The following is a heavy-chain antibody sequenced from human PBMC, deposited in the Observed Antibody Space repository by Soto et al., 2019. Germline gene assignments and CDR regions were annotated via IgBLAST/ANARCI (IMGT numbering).Heavy chain of an antibody. CDR1: GYSFTSYW. Sequence: GESLKISCNGSGYSFTSYWICWVRQMPWKGLEWMGIIYPGDSDTRYSPSFQGQVTISAAKSISTAYLQWSILKASDTAMYYCARRKDFWSGYWPYYFNYWGQGTLVTVS. V-gene: IGHV5-51*01. D-gene: IGHD3-3*01. CDR2: IYPGDSDT. J-gene: IGHJ4*02. CDR3: ARRKDFWSGYWPYYFNY.